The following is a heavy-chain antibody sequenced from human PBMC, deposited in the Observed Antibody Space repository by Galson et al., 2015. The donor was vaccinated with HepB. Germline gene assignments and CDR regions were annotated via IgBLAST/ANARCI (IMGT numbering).Heavy chain of an antibody. V-gene: IGHV1-69*13. D-gene: IGHD3-3*01. CDR3: AKGGPLRWSGYPHQYYYYGMDV. CDR1: GGTFSSYA. Sequence: SVKVSCKASGGTFSSYAINWVRQAPGQGLEWMGGIIPIFGTANYAQKFQGRVTITADESTSTAYMELSSLRSEDTAVYYCAKGGPLRWSGYPHQYYYYGMDVWGQGTTVTVSS. J-gene: IGHJ6*02. CDR2: IIPIFGTA.